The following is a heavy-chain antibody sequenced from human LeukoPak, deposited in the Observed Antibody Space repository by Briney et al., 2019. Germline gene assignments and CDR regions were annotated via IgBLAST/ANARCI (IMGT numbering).Heavy chain of an antibody. V-gene: IGHV1-2*02. CDR3: ARTPPDYDFWSLDY. CDR2: INPNSGGT. CDR1: GYTFTGYY. Sequence: AASVKVSCKASGYTFTGYYMHWVRQAPGQGLEWMGWINPNSGGTNYAQKFQGRVTMTRDTSISTAYMELSRLRSGDTAVYYCARTPPDYDFWSLDYWGQGTLVTVSS. J-gene: IGHJ4*02. D-gene: IGHD3-3*01.